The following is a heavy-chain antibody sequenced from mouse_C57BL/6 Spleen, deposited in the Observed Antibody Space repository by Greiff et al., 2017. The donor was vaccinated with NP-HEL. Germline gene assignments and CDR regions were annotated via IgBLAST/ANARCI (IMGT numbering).Heavy chain of an antibody. Sequence: DVQLQESGPGLVKPSQSLSLTCSVTGYSITSGYYWNWIRQFPGNKLEWMGYISYDGSNNYNPSLKNRISITRDTSKNQFFLKLNSVTTEDTATYYCARRGYGYFDYWGQGTTLTVSS. D-gene: IGHD2-10*02. CDR2: ISYDGSN. CDR1: GYSITSGYY. J-gene: IGHJ2*01. V-gene: IGHV3-6*01. CDR3: ARRGYGYFDY.